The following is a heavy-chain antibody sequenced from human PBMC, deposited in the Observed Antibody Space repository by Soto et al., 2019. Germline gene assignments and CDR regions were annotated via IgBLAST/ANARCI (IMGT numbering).Heavy chain of an antibody. CDR1: GYTFTSYD. Sequence: GASVKVSCKASGYTFTSYDLNWVRQANGQGLEWMGWMNPNRGNTGYAQKFQGRVTMTRNTSISTAYMELSSQRSEDTAVYYCARVRFASPPFRFLSSFCPGNVCYSYLDVWGEGTTVTVSS. CDR3: ARVRFASPPFRFLSSFCPGNVCYSYLDV. J-gene: IGHJ6*03. D-gene: IGHD3-3*01. CDR2: MNPNRGNT. V-gene: IGHV1-8*01.